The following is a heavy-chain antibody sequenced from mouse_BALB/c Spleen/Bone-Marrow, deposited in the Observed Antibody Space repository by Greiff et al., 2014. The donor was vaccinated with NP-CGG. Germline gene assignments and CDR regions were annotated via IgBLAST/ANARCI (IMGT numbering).Heavy chain of an antibody. CDR2: IYPGNSDT. J-gene: IGHJ1*01. CDR3: TKITATARYFDD. Sequence: VQLQQSGTVLARPGASVKMSCKASGYTFTSYWMHWVKQRPGQGLEWIGAIYPGNSDTSYNQKFKGKAKLTAVTSTSTAYMELSSLTNEDSAVYYCTKITATARYFDDWGPGTTVTVSS. D-gene: IGHD1-1*01. CDR1: GYTFTSYW. V-gene: IGHV1-5*01.